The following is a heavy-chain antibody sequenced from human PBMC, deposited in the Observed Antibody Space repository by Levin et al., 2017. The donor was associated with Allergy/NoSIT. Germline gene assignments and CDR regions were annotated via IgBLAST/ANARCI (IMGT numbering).Heavy chain of an antibody. V-gene: IGHV5-51*01. Sequence: GGSLRLSCKGSGYSFTSYWIGWVRQMPGKGLEWMGIIYPGDSDTRYSPSFQGQVTISADKSISTAYLQWSSLKASDTAMYYCARVHDYYDSSGYYLDYWGQGTLVTVSS. CDR1: GYSFTSYW. D-gene: IGHD3-22*01. J-gene: IGHJ4*02. CDR3: ARVHDYYDSSGYYLDY. CDR2: IYPGDSDT.